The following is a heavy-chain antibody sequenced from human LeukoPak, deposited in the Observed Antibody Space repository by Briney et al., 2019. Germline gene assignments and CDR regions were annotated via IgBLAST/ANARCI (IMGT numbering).Heavy chain of an antibody. J-gene: IGHJ4*02. D-gene: IGHD4-23*01. CDR1: GFTFSSYW. CDR3: VVNWSADF. Sequence: GGSLRLSCAASGFTFSSYWMSWVRQAPGKGLEWVANIKEDGSEKYYVDSVKGRFTISRDNSKNTLSLQMNSLRAEDTAIYYCVVNWSADFWGQGTLVTVSS. V-gene: IGHV3-7*02. CDR2: IKEDGSEK.